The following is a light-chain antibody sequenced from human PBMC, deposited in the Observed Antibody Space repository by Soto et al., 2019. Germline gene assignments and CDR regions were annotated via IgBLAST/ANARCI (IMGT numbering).Light chain of an antibody. CDR3: LQDYNYPLT. Sequence: DVQMTQSPSSLSASVGDRVTITCRASQGIAPYLAWFQQKPGKVPKLLIYAASTLQSGVPSRFSGSGSGADFTLTISSLQPEDFATYYCLQDYNYPLTFGGGTKVDIK. V-gene: IGKV1-27*01. J-gene: IGKJ4*01. CDR1: QGIAPY. CDR2: AAS.